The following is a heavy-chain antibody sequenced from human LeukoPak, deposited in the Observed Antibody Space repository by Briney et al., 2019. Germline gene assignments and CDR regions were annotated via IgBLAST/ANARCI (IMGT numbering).Heavy chain of an antibody. CDR2: ISGSGGST. D-gene: IGHD2-21*01. J-gene: IGHJ3*02. Sequence: GGSLRLSCAASGFTFGSYAMSWVRQAPGKGLGWVSGISGSGGSTYYADSVKGRFIISRDNSKKTLYLQMNSLRAEDTAVYYCAKDMWSNGAFDIWGQGTMVTVSS. CDR3: AKDMWSNGAFDI. CDR1: GFTFGSYA. V-gene: IGHV3-23*01.